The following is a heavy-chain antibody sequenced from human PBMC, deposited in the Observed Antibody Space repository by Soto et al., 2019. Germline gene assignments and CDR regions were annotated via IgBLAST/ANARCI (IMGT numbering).Heavy chain of an antibody. J-gene: IGHJ3*02. CDR1: GFTFSSYS. Sequence: CAASGFTFSSYSMNWVRQAPGKGLEWVSYISSSSSTIYYADSVKGRFTISRDNAKNSLYLQMNSLRDEDTAVYYCARISYDSSGYYYLFDAFDIWGQGTMVTVSS. CDR3: ARISYDSSGYYYLFDAFDI. D-gene: IGHD3-22*01. V-gene: IGHV3-48*02. CDR2: ISSSSSTI.